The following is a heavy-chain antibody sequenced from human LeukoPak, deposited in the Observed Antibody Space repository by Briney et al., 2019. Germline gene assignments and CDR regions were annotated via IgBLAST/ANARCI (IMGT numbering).Heavy chain of an antibody. CDR3: ARGRWISLPDY. D-gene: IGHD5-12*01. CDR1: GGSISNYY. CDR2: IYYSGST. J-gene: IGHJ4*02. Sequence: SETLSLTCTVPGGSISNYYWSWIRQPPGKGLEWIGYIYYSGSTNYNPSLKSRVTISVDTSKNQFSLKLSSVTAADTAVYYCARGRWISLPDYWGQGTLVTVSS. V-gene: IGHV4-59*01.